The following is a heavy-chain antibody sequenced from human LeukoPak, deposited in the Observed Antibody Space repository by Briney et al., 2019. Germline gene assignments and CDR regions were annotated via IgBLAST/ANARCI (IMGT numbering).Heavy chain of an antibody. CDR3: ASRSSSLNWYFDL. J-gene: IGHJ2*01. V-gene: IGHV3-23*01. D-gene: IGHD2-2*01. CDR2: ISGNGGNT. Sequence: PGGSLRLSCAASGFTFSSYAMTWVRQAPGKGLEWVSGISGNGGNTYYADSVKGRFTISRDNSKETLYLQMNSLRAEHTAVYYCASRSSSLNWYFDLWGRGTLVTVSS. CDR1: GFTFSSYA.